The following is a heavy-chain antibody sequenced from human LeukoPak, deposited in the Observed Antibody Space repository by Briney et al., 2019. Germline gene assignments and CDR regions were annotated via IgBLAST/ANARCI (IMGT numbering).Heavy chain of an antibody. CDR3: ARHSATGSGSYYGRYFQH. V-gene: IGHV1-69*05. CDR1: GGTFSSYA. Sequence: SVKVSCKASGGTFSSYAISWVRQAPGQGLEWMGGIIPIFGTANYAQKFQGRVTITTDESTSTAYMELSSLRSEDTAVYYCARHSATGSGSYYGRYFQHWGQGTLVTVSS. CDR2: IIPIFGTA. D-gene: IGHD1-26*01. J-gene: IGHJ1*01.